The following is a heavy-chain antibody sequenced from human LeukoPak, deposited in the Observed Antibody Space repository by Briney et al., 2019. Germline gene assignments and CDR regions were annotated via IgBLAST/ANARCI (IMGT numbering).Heavy chain of an antibody. Sequence: PSETLSLTCTVSGASIKSYYWSWIRQPPGKGLEWVGYIFDSGTTSYNPSLKSRVTISVDTSKNQFSLKLSSVTAADTAVYYCSVRLGDRSTSFDPWGQGTLVTVSS. J-gene: IGHJ5*02. V-gene: IGHV4-59*08. CDR1: GASIKSYY. CDR2: IFDSGTT. CDR3: SVRLGDRSTSFDP. D-gene: IGHD3-16*01.